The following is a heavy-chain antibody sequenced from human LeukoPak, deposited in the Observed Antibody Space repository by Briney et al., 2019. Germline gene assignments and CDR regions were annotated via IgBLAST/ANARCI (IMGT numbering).Heavy chain of an antibody. J-gene: IGHJ4*02. Sequence: SETLSLTCTVSGGSISSYYWSWIRQPPGKGLEWIGYIYYSGSTNYNPSLKSRVTISVDTSKNQFSLKLSSVTAADTAVYYCARLGTVTGSYDYWGQGTLVTVSS. CDR1: GGSISSYY. CDR3: ARLGTVTGSYDY. V-gene: IGHV4-59*08. CDR2: IYYSGST. D-gene: IGHD3-10*01.